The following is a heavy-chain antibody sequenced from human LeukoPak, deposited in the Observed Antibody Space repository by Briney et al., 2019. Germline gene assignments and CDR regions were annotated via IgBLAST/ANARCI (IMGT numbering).Heavy chain of an antibody. CDR2: ISGSGGST. Sequence: GSLRLSCAASGFTFSSYAMSWVRQAPGKGLEWVSAISGSGGSTYYADSVKGRFTISRDNSKNSLYLQMNSLRTEDTALYYCAKDLLNYYGSGSYYRGAFDIWGQGTMVTVSS. J-gene: IGHJ3*02. CDR1: GFTFSSYA. D-gene: IGHD3-10*01. CDR3: AKDLLNYYGSGSYYRGAFDI. V-gene: IGHV3-23*01.